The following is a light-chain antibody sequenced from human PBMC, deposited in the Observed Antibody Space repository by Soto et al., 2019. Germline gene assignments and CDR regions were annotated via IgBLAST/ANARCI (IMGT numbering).Light chain of an antibody. CDR2: ETT. V-gene: IGLV7-46*01. Sequence: QAVVTQEPSLTVSPGGTVTLTCDSSTGAVTSGHLPYWFQQKPGQAPRTLIYETTNKHSRTPARFSGSLLGGKAALTLSGAQVEDEAEYYCLLSYSGPRVFGGGTQLTVL. CDR3: LLSYSGPRV. J-gene: IGLJ7*01. CDR1: TGAVTSGHL.